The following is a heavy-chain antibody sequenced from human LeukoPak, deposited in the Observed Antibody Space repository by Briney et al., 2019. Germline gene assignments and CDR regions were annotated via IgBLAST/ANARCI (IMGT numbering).Heavy chain of an antibody. V-gene: IGHV4-61*08. D-gene: IGHD6-6*01. CDR1: GGSVSSPDSY. J-gene: IGHJ5*02. CDR3: ARNTSSSPWFDP. Sequence: SETLSLTRIVSGGSVSSPDSYWSWIRQPPGKGLEWIGNVYYIGTTTYNSSLKTRVTISVDTSKNQFSLEVTSVTAADTAVYYCARNTSSSPWFDPWGQGTLVTVSS. CDR2: VYYIGTT.